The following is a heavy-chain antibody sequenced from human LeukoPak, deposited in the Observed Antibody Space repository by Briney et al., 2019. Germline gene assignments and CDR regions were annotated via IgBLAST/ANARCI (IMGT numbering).Heavy chain of an antibody. CDR2: IYSGGTT. J-gene: IGHJ6*03. CDR1: GFTVSSNY. CDR3: ARGITRGHNYYYYYMDV. V-gene: IGHV3-53*01. D-gene: IGHD7-27*01. Sequence: GGSLRLSCAASGFTVSSNYMSWVRQAPGKGLEWVSVIYSGGTTYYADSVKRRFSISRDNSKNTLYLQMNSLRADDTAVYYCARGITRGHNYYYYYMDVWGKGTTVTVSS.